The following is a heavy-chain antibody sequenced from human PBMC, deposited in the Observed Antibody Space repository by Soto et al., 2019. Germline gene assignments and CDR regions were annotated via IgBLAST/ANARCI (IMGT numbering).Heavy chain of an antibody. CDR2: ITLEGSNT. J-gene: IGHJ5*02. Sequence: GGSLRLSCEPSGFNFSHYAMHWIRQALGKGMEWLAIITLEGSNTYTAKAGKDRFTMSRDNSKSARYLHLNNLSCLYTAVYDCAKDGVTPVASRFLDTWGQGPSGTVSS. D-gene: IGHD2-8*01. CDR3: AKDGVTPVASRFLDT. V-gene: IGHV3-30*18. CDR1: GFNFSHYA.